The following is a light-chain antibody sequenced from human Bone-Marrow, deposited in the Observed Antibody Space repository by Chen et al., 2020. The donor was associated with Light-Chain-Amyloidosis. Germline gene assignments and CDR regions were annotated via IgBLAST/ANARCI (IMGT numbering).Light chain of an antibody. CDR2: RDT. CDR1: DLPTKY. CDR3: QSADSSGTYEVI. V-gene: IGLV3-25*03. J-gene: IGLJ2*01. Sequence: SYELTQPPSVSVSPGQTARITCSGDDLPTKYAYWYQQKPGQAPVLVIHRDTERPSGISERFSGSSSGTTATLTMWGVQAEDEADYHCQSADSSGTYEVIFGGGTKLTVL.